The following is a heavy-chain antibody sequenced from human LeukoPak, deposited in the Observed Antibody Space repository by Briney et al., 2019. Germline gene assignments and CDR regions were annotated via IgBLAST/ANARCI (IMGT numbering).Heavy chain of an antibody. D-gene: IGHD5-18*01. CDR2: LWDDTSNQ. CDR1: GFTLSGFV. Sequence: GGSLRLSCAASGFTLSGFVMHWVRQAPGKGLEWVACLWDDTSNQYYGDSVKGRFRISRDNSKNILYLQMNSLSREDTAVYYCMKEPMDTPMAAIDIWGQGTMVIVSS. CDR3: MKEPMDTPMAAIDI. J-gene: IGHJ3*02. V-gene: IGHV3-30*02.